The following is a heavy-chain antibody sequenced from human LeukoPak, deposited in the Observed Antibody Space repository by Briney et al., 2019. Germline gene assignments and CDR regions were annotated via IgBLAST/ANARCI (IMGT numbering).Heavy chain of an antibody. J-gene: IGHJ4*02. Sequence: ASVKVSCKASGYTFTSYDINWVRQATGQGLEWMGWMNPNSGNAGYAQKFQGRVTMTRNTSISTAYMELSSLRSEDTAVYYCAFKPGTTVGAFDYWGQGTLVTVSS. CDR2: MNPNSGNA. CDR1: GYTFTSYD. V-gene: IGHV1-8*01. D-gene: IGHD1-1*01. CDR3: AFKPGTTVGAFDY.